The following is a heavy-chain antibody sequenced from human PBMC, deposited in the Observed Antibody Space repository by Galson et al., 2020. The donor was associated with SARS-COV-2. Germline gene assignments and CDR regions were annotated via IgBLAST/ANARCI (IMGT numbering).Heavy chain of an antibody. Sequence: SETLSLPCAVSGASLSVSSTAWIRQSPRQGLEWIANVHDSGETTYNPYLRSRVTISIDTDRNQLPPKLRYVTAAETAVFYCARYGSGGYGEVDVWGQGTMVLVSS. CDR3: ARYGSGGYGEVDV. CDR2: VHDSGET. V-gene: IGHV4-59*08. CDR1: GASLSVSS. J-gene: IGHJ3*01. D-gene: IGHD4-17*01.